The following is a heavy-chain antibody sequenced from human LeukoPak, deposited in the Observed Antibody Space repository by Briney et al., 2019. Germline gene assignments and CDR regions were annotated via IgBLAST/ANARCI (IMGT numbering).Heavy chain of an antibody. Sequence: SETLSLTCTVSGDSISSYYWSWLRHPPGRGLEWIANSHYSGSTKYNPSLKSRVTISIDTSKNQISLKLNSVTAADTAIYFCAGPVDSSGLLPAYWGQGTLVTVFS. D-gene: IGHD3-22*01. CDR3: AGPVDSSGLLPAY. V-gene: IGHV4-59*08. J-gene: IGHJ4*02. CDR1: GDSISSYY. CDR2: SHYSGST.